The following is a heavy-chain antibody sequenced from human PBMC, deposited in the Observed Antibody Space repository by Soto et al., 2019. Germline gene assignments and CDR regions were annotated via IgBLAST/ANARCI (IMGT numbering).Heavy chain of an antibody. Sequence: SQTLSLTCAISGDSVSSNSAAWNCIIHSPSRVLEWLGRTYYRSKWYNDYAVSVKSRITINPDTSKNQFSLQLNSVTPEDTAVYYCARDRDGGSSAGRPFDYWGQGTLVTVSS. CDR3: ARDRDGGSSAGRPFDY. CDR1: GDSVSSNSAA. CDR2: TYYRSKWYN. D-gene: IGHD6-6*01. J-gene: IGHJ4*02. V-gene: IGHV6-1*01.